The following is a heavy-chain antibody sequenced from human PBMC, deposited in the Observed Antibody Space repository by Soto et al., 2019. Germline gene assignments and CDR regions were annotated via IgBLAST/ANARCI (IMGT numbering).Heavy chain of an antibody. CDR1: GGSFSGYY. CDR2: INHSGST. V-gene: IGHV4-34*01. Sequence: SETLSLTCAVYGGSFSGYYWSWIRQPPGKGLEWIGEINHSGSTNYNPSLKSRVTISVDTSKNQFSLKLSSVTAADTAVYYCARGPQYYYYGMDGWGQGTTVTVSS. CDR3: ARGPQYYYYGMDG. J-gene: IGHJ6*02.